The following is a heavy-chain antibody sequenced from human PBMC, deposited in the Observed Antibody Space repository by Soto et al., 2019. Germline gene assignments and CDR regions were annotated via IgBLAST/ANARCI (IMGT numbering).Heavy chain of an antibody. CDR2: FDPEDGET. J-gene: IGHJ3*01. Sequence: ASVKVSCKVSGYTLTELSMHWVRQAPGKGLEWMGGFDPEDGETIYAQKFQGRVTMTKDTSTDTAYMELSSLRSEDTAVYYCAAFPRGCSASLAAFDLWGQGTIVPVSS. V-gene: IGHV1-24*01. CDR3: AAFPRGCSASLAAFDL. CDR1: GYTLTELS. D-gene: IGHD6-6*01.